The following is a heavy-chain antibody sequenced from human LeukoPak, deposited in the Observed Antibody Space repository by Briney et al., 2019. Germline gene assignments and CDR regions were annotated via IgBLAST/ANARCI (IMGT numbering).Heavy chain of an antibody. CDR1: GFTFDDYA. J-gene: IGHJ4*02. CDR2: ISWNSGSI. D-gene: IGHD3-22*01. CDR3: AKWQNYYDSSGYN. Sequence: GGSLRLSCAASGFTFDDYAMHWVRQAPGKGLEWVSGISWNSGSIGYADSVKGRFTISRDNAKNSLYLQTNSLRAEDTAVYYCAKWQNYYDSSGYNWGQGTLVTVSS. V-gene: IGHV3-9*01.